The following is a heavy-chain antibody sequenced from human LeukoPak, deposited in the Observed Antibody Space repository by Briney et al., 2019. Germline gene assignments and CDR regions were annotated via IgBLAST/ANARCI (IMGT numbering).Heavy chain of an antibody. CDR3: ASGTYTPEWYFDL. J-gene: IGHJ2*01. CDR2: IYHSGST. D-gene: IGHD1-1*01. Sequence: PSGTLSLTCAVSGGSISSSNWWSWVRQPPGKGLEWIGEIYHSGSTNYNPSLKSRVTISVDTSKNQFSLKLSSVTAADTAVYYCASGTYTPEWYFDLWGRGTLVTVSS. CDR1: GGSISSSNW. V-gene: IGHV4-4*02.